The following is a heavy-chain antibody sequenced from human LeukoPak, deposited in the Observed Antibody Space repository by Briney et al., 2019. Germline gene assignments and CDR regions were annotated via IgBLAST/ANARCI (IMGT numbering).Heavy chain of an antibody. CDR3: ARDKRGSGSFTLDY. Sequence: GGSLRLSCAASGFTFSSYAMHWVRQAPGKGLEWVAVISYDGSNKYYADSVKGRFTISRDNSKNTLYLQKNSLRAEDTAVYYCARDKRGSGSFTLDYWGQGTLVTVSS. CDR1: GFTFSSYA. CDR2: ISYDGSNK. D-gene: IGHD1-26*01. J-gene: IGHJ4*02. V-gene: IGHV3-30-3*01.